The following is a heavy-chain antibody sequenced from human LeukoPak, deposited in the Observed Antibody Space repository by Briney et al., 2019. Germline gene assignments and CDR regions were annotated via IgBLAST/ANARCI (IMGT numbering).Heavy chain of an antibody. V-gene: IGHV3-30*18. J-gene: IGHJ4*02. CDR1: GFTFSSYG. CDR2: ISYDGSNK. D-gene: IGHD4-11*01. Sequence: GGSLRLSCAASGFTFSSYGMHWVRQAPGKGLEWVAVISYDGSNKYYADSVKGRFTISRDNSKNTLYLQMNSLRAEDTAVYYCAKDTSNYSFDYWGQGTLVTVSS. CDR3: AKDTSNYSFDY.